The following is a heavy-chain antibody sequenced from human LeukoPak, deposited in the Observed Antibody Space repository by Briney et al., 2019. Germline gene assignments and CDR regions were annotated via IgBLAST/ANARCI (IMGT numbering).Heavy chain of an antibody. Sequence: PGGSLRLSCAAFGFTFSSYWMSWVRQAPGKGLEWVANIKQDGSEKYYVDSVKGRFTISRDNAKDSLYLQMNSLRAEDTAVYYCVRANGYSYEYYYYMDVWGKGTTVTISS. CDR2: IKQDGSEK. V-gene: IGHV3-7*01. CDR1: GFTFSSYW. CDR3: VRANGYSYEYYYYMDV. J-gene: IGHJ6*03. D-gene: IGHD5-18*01.